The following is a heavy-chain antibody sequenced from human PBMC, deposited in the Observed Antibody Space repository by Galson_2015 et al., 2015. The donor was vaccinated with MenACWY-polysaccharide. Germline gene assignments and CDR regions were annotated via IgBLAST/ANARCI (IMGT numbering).Heavy chain of an antibody. Sequence: SLRLSCAASGFTFSSYWMHWVRQAPGKGLVWVSRTNGDGRATGYADSVKGRFTISRDNAKNTLYLQMNSLRAEDTAMYYCARAGGKYCSGGNCDFNWFDPWGQGILVTVSS. CDR2: TNGDGRAT. CDR1: GFTFSSYW. J-gene: IGHJ5*02. D-gene: IGHD2-15*01. V-gene: IGHV3-74*01. CDR3: ARAGGKYCSGGNCDFNWFDP.